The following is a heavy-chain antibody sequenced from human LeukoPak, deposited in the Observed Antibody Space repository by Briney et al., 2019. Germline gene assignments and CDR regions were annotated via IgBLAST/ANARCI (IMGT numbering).Heavy chain of an antibody. J-gene: IGHJ4*02. Sequence: GKSLKISCKASGYSFTNYWIAWVRQMPGKGLEWLGIIYPADSDTRYSPSFKGQVTISADKSISTAYLQWSSLKASDTAMYYCARPITMIWGAYDYWGQGTLVTVPS. D-gene: IGHD3-10*01. V-gene: IGHV5-51*03. CDR2: IYPADSDT. CDR1: GYSFTNYW. CDR3: ARPITMIWGAYDY.